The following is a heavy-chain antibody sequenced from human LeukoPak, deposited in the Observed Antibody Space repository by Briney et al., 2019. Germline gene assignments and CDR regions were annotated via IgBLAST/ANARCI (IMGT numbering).Heavy chain of an antibody. CDR3: ARPVSGYFYGLDV. CDR1: GFTFSDYY. V-gene: IGHV3-11*01. Sequence: PGGSLRLSCTASGFTFSDYYMIWIRQAPGKGLEWISHISHSGTTTYYADSVRGRFTISRDNAKNSLFLQMNSLRVEDTALYYCARPVSGYFYGLDVWGQGTTVTVSS. J-gene: IGHJ6*02. CDR2: ISHSGTTT.